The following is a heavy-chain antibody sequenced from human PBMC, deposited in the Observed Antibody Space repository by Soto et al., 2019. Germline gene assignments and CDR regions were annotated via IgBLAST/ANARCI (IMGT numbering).Heavy chain of an antibody. CDR1: GFTFSNYG. V-gene: IGHV3-23*01. CDR2: IRGSGGRT. D-gene: IGHD6-19*01. CDR3: AKAMSAATLADVFDY. J-gene: IGHJ4*02. Sequence: EVQLLESGGGLIQPGGSLRLSFEASGFTFSNYGMTWVRLAPGKGLEGVSTIRGSGGRTFYADPVKGRFTISRDNSKNTLYLQKNSLSAEDTAVYYCAKAMSAATLADVFDYWGQGTLVTVSS.